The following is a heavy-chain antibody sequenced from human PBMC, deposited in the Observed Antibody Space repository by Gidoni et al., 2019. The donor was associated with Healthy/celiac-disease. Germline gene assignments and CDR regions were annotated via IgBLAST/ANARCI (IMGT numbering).Heavy chain of an antibody. Sequence: VQLQESGPGLVTPSQTLSLACTVSAGSIRSGGYYWSWISPRPGKGLEWIGYIYYSASTYYNPYLKSRVTMSVDTSKNQFSLTLTSVTAADTAVYYCARESYSSSWYEDRYFDLWGRGTLVTVSS. D-gene: IGHD6-13*01. J-gene: IGHJ2*01. CDR1: AGSIRSGGYY. CDR2: IYYSAST. CDR3: ARESYSSSWYEDRYFDL. V-gene: IGHV4-31*03.